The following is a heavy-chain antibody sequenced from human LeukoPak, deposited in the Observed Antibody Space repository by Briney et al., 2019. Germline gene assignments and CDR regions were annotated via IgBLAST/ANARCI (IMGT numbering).Heavy chain of an antibody. J-gene: IGHJ5*02. CDR1: GGSISSGGYY. Sequence: PSETLSLTCTVSGGSISSGGYYWSWIRQHPGKGLAWIGYIYYSGSTYYNPSLKSRVTISVDTSKNQFSLKLSSVTAADTAVYYCARGRRYCSGGSCYSDWFDPWGQGTLVTVSS. CDR2: IYYSGST. D-gene: IGHD2-15*01. V-gene: IGHV4-31*03. CDR3: ARGRRYCSGGSCYSDWFDP.